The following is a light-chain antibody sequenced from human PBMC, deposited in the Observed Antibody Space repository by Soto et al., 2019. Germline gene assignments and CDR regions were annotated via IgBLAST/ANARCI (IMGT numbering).Light chain of an antibody. Sequence: EIAMTQSPATLSLSPGERATLSCRASQSVSNNLAWYQQKPGQAPRLLIYGASTRATGIPARFSGSGSGTEFTLTISSLQSEDFAVYYCQQYDKWPPLTFGGGTKVEIK. CDR3: QQYDKWPPLT. CDR1: QSVSNN. CDR2: GAS. V-gene: IGKV3-15*01. J-gene: IGKJ4*01.